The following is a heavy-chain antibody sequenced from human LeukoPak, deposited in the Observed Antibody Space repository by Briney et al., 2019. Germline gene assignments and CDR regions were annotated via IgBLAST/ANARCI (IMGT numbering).Heavy chain of an antibody. Sequence: ASVKVSCKASGGTFSSYAISWVRQAPGQGLEWMGGIIPIFGTANYAQKFQGRVTITADESTSTAYMELSSLRSEDTAVYYCAREPLGYSGSYFDYWGQGTLVTVSS. CDR3: AREPLGYSGSYFDY. CDR1: GGTFSSYA. CDR2: IIPIFGTA. V-gene: IGHV1-69*13. J-gene: IGHJ4*02. D-gene: IGHD1-26*01.